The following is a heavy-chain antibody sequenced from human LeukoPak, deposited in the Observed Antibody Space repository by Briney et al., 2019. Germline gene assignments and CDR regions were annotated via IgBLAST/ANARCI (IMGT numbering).Heavy chain of an antibody. CDR2: IIPIFGTA. V-gene: IGHV1-69*06. Sequence: ASVKVSCKASGGTFSSYAISWVRQAPGQGLEWMGGIIPIFGTANYAQKFQGRVTITADKSTSTAYMELSSLRSEDTAVYYCARPKQYYYDSSGSKYYFDYWGQGTLVTVSS. CDR3: ARPKQYYYDSSGSKYYFDY. CDR1: GGTFSSYA. D-gene: IGHD3-22*01. J-gene: IGHJ4*02.